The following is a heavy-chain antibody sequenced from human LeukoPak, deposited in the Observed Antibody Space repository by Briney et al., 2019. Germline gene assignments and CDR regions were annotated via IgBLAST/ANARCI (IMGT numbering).Heavy chain of an antibody. D-gene: IGHD3-3*01. Sequence: GGSLRLSCAASGFTFSSYAMSWVRQAPGKGLEWVPAISGSGGSTYYADSVKGRFTISRDNSKNTLYLQMNSLRAEDTAVYYCAKDAARLAIFGVVTGRAFDIWGQGTMVTVSS. CDR1: GFTFSSYA. V-gene: IGHV3-23*01. CDR2: ISGSGGST. J-gene: IGHJ3*02. CDR3: AKDAARLAIFGVVTGRAFDI.